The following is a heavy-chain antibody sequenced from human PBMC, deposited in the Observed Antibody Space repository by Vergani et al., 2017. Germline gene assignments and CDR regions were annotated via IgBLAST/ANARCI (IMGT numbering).Heavy chain of an antibody. CDR1: GFTFSSYA. V-gene: IGHV3-23*01. CDR2: ISGSGGST. CDR3: AREAANYDFWSGYPSLYYYYGMDV. Sequence: EVQLLESGGGLVQPGGSLRLSCAASGFTFSSYAMSWVRQAPGKGLEWVSAISGSGGSTYYADSVKGRFTISRDNSKNTLYLQMNSLRAEDTAVYYCAREAANYDFWSGYPSLYYYYGMDVWGQGTTVTVSS. D-gene: IGHD3-3*01. J-gene: IGHJ6*02.